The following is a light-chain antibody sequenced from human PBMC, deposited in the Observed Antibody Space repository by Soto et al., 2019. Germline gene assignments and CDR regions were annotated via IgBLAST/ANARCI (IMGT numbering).Light chain of an antibody. Sequence: QSVRTQPPSVSGSPGRSVTIACTGTSTDFVSYNRVSWYQQPPGTAPKLMIYEVSKRPSGVPDRFSGSKSGNTASLTISGLQAADEADYYCSLYTSENAYVFGTGTKVTVL. J-gene: IGLJ1*01. V-gene: IGLV2-18*01. CDR3: SLYTSENAYV. CDR2: EVS. CDR1: STDFVSYNR.